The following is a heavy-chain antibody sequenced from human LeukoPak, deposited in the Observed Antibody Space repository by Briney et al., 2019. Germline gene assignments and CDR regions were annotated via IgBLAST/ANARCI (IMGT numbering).Heavy chain of an antibody. Sequence: KPSETLSLTCAVYGGSFSGYYWSWIRQPPGKGLEWIGEINHSGSTNYNPSLKSRVTISVDTSKNQFSLKLSSVTAADTAVYYCARPIAVAGTVWFDPWGQGTLVTVSS. J-gene: IGHJ5*02. CDR1: GGSFSGYY. CDR2: INHSGST. V-gene: IGHV4-34*01. CDR3: ARPIAVAGTVWFDP. D-gene: IGHD6-19*01.